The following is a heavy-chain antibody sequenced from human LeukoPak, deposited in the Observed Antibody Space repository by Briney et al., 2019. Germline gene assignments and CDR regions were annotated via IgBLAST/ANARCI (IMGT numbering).Heavy chain of an antibody. CDR3: ASADSSGYLVDY. V-gene: IGHV3-30*04. Sequence: GRSLRLSCAASGFTFSSYAMHWVRQAPGKGLEWVAVISYDGSNKYYADSVKGRFTISRDNSKNTLYLQMNSLRAEDTAVYYCASADSSGYLVDYWGQGTLVTVSS. CDR2: ISYDGSNK. J-gene: IGHJ4*02. D-gene: IGHD3-22*01. CDR1: GFTFSSYA.